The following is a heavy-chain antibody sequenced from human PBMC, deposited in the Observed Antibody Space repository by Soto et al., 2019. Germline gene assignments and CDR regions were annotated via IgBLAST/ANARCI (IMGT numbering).Heavy chain of an antibody. CDR3: AREGLGTTLAY. V-gene: IGHV3-21*01. CDR1: GFTFSSYS. CDR2: ISSSSSYI. D-gene: IGHD1-7*01. Sequence: EVQLVESGGGLVKPGGSLRLSCAASGFTFSSYSMNWVRQAPGKGLEWVSSISSSSSYIYYADSVKGRFTISRDNAKNSLYLQMNILRAEDTAVYYCAREGLGTTLAYWGQGTLVTVSS. J-gene: IGHJ4*02.